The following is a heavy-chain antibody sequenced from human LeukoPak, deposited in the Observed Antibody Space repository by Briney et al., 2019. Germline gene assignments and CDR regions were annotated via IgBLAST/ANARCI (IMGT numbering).Heavy chain of an antibody. CDR3: AKDQEYDTGAFDI. J-gene: IGHJ3*02. V-gene: IGHV3-30-3*01. CDR2: ISYDGSNK. CDR1: GFTFSSYA. D-gene: IGHD3-22*01. Sequence: GRSLRLSCAASGFTFSSYAMHWVRQAPGKGLEWVAVISYDGSNKYYADSVKGRFTISRDNSKNTLYLQMNSLRAEDTAVYYCAKDQEYDTGAFDIWGQGTMVTVSS.